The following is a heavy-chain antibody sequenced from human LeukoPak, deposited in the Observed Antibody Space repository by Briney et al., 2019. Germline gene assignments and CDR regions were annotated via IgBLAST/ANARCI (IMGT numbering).Heavy chain of an antibody. CDR2: ISWDGGST. V-gene: IGHV3-43*01. CDR3: AKDISPQSTGYCSGGSCYSDYYYGMDV. J-gene: IGHJ6*02. D-gene: IGHD2-15*01. CDR1: GFTFDDYT. Sequence: PGGSLRLSCAASGFTFDDYTMHWVRQAPGKGLEWVSLISWDGGSTYYADSVKGRFTISRDNSKNSLYLQMNSLRTEDTALYYCAKDISPQSTGYCSGGSCYSDYYYGMDVWGQGTTVTVSS.